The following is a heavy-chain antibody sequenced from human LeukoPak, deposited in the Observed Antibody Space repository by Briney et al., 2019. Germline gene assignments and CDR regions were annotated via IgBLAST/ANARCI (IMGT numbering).Heavy chain of an antibody. J-gene: IGHJ6*02. CDR3: ARDGLGYCSGGSCYGMDV. CDR2: ISSSISYI. CDR1: GFIFSDYA. D-gene: IGHD2-15*01. Sequence: GGSLRLSCAASGFIFSDYAMSWVRQAPGKGLEWVSSISSSISYIYYADSVKGRFTISRDNAKNSLYLQMNSLRGEDTAVYYCARDGLGYCSGGSCYGMDVWGQGTTVTVSS. V-gene: IGHV3-21*01.